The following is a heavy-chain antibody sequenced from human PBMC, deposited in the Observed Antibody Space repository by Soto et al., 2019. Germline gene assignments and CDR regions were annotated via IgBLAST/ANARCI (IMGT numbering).Heavy chain of an antibody. J-gene: IGHJ4*02. CDR3: AKGGRQWLVTSDFNY. Sequence: VQLVESGGGVVQPGRSLRLSCAASGFTFSDYAMHWVRQAPGKGLEWVAVVSHDGRKTHYADSVKGRFTISRDSPKNTVSLEMTSLRAEGMAVYYCAKGGRQWLVTSDFNYWGQGALVTVSS. CDR1: GFTFSDYA. V-gene: IGHV3-30*18. CDR2: VSHDGRKT. D-gene: IGHD6-19*01.